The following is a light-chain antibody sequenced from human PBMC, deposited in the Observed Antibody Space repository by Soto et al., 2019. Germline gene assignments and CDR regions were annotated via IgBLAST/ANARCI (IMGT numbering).Light chain of an antibody. Sequence: EIVMTQSPATLSVSPGERATLSCRASKSVSSKLAWYQQKPGQAPRLLIYDASTRATGIPARFSGSGFGTDFTLTISSLQSEDFAVYYCQQYNTWPPITFGQGTDWRL. J-gene: IGKJ5*01. CDR1: KSVSSK. CDR3: QQYNTWPPIT. V-gene: IGKV3-15*01. CDR2: DAS.